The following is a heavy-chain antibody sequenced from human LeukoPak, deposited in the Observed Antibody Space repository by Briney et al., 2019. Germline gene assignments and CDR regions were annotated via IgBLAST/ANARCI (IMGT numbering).Heavy chain of an antibody. CDR2: FDPEDGQT. D-gene: IGHD3-10*01. V-gene: IGHV1-24*01. CDR3: ASEAEFYGFGSPIHL. CDR1: GYTLTELS. J-gene: IGHJ5*02. Sequence: ASVKVSCKVYGYTLTELSMHWVRQAPGKGLEWMGGFDPEDGQTIYAQKLQGRVTMTEDTSTNTAYMELSSLRSEDTAVYYFASEAEFYGFGSPIHLWGQGTLVTVSS.